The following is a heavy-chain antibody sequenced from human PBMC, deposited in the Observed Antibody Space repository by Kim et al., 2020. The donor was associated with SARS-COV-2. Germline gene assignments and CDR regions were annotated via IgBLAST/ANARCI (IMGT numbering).Heavy chain of an antibody. CDR2: INHSGST. V-gene: IGHV4-34*01. Sequence: SETLSLTCAVYGGSFSGYYWSWIRQPPGKGLEWIGEINHSGSTNYNPSLKSRVTISVDTSKNQFSLKLSSVTAADTAVYYCARGGVSGSYDGMDVWGQGTTVTVSS. CDR1: GGSFSGYY. J-gene: IGHJ6*02. D-gene: IGHD1-26*01. CDR3: ARGGVSGSYDGMDV.